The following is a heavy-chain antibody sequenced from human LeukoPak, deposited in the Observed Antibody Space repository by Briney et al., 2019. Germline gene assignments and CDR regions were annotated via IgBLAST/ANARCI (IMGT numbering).Heavy chain of an antibody. D-gene: IGHD3-3*01. CDR3: ARIRFSENYYYYMDV. V-gene: IGHV4-59*11. CDR1: GGSISSHY. Sequence: PSETLSLTCTVSGGSISSHYWSWIRQPPGKGLEWIGYIYYSGSTNYNPSLKSRVTISVDTSKNQFSLKLSSVTAADTAVYYCARIRFSENYYYYMDVWGEGTTVTVSS. J-gene: IGHJ6*03. CDR2: IYYSGST.